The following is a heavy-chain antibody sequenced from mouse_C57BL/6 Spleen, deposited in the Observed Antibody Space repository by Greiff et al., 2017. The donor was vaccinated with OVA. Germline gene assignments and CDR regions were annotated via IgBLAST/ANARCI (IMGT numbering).Heavy chain of an antibody. CDR3: ARSLGTTVVARYFDV. CDR1: GYTFTDYN. J-gene: IGHJ1*03. Sequence: VQLKQSGPELVKPGASVKIPCKASGYTFTDYNMDWVKQSHGKSLEWIGDINPNNGGTIYNQKFKGKATLTVDKSSSTAYMELRSLTSEDTAVYYCARSLGTTVVARYFDVWGTGTTVTVSS. V-gene: IGHV1-18*01. D-gene: IGHD1-1*01. CDR2: INPNNGGT.